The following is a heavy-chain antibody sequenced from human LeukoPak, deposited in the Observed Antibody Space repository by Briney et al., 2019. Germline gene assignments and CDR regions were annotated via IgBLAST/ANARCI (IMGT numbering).Heavy chain of an antibody. CDR1: GGSFSGYY. CDR3: ARCHYDYVWGSYRRDAFDI. J-gene: IGHJ3*02. V-gene: IGHV4-34*01. Sequence: SETLSLTCAVYGGSFSGYYWSWIRQPPEKGLEWIGEINHSGSTNYNPSLKSRVTISVDTSKNQFSLKLSSVTAADTAVYYCARCHYDYVWGSYRRDAFDIWGQGTMVTVSS. D-gene: IGHD3-16*02. CDR2: INHSGST.